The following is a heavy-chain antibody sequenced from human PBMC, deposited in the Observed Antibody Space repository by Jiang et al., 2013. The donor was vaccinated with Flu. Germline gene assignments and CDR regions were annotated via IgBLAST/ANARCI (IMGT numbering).Heavy chain of an antibody. CDR1: GFTFGDYA. V-gene: IGHV3-49*03. CDR3: TRDTTYYDILTGYYPFDY. D-gene: IGHD3-9*01. CDR2: IRSKAYGGTT. Sequence: VQLLESGGGLVQPGRSLRLSCTASGFTFGDYAMSWFRQAPGKGLEWVGFIRSKAYGGTTEYAASVKGRFTISRDDSKSIAYLQMNSLKTEDTAVYYCTRDTTYYDILTGYYPFDYWAREPWSPSPQ. J-gene: IGHJ4*02.